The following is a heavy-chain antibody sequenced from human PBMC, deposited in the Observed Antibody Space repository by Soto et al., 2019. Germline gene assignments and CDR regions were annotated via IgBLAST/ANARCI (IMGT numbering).Heavy chain of an antibody. J-gene: IGHJ4*02. Sequence: EVQLVESGGGLEQPGRSLRLSCAASGFSFDDFVMHWVRQAPGKGLEWVSGLSWNGGYIAYADSVKGRFTISRDNAKNSLYLHMSSLRVEDTALYYCVKDRDYFDSSGYFDYWGQGTLVTVSS. CDR3: VKDRDYFDSSGYFDY. V-gene: IGHV3-9*01. D-gene: IGHD3-22*01. CDR2: LSWNGGYI. CDR1: GFSFDDFV.